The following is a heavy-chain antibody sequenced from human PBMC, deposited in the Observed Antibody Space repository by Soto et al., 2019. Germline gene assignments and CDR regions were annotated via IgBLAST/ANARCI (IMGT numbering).Heavy chain of an antibody. V-gene: IGHV3-33*01. J-gene: IGHJ6*02. CDR1: GFTFSSYG. CDR2: IWYDGSNK. D-gene: IGHD4-17*01. CDR3: ARDLTTTVTTGSGYYGMDV. Sequence: PGGSLRLSCAASGFTFSSYGMHWVRQAPGKGLEWVAVIWYDGSNKYYADSVKGRFTISRDSSKNTLYLQMNSLRAEDTAVYYCARDLTTTVTTGSGYYGMDVWGQGTTVTVSS.